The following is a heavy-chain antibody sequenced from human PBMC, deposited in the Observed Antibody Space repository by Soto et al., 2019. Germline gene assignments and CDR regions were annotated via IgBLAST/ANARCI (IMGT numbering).Heavy chain of an antibody. CDR2: ISYSGST. J-gene: IGHJ3*01. CDR1: AGSISTINYY. CDR3: ARSAQWDGFDP. D-gene: IGHD2-8*01. Sequence: QVQLQESGPGLVRPSQTLSLTCTLSAGSISTINYYWSWIRQHPEKGLEWIGYISYSGSTFYHSSLKSRVTISLDTSKKQFSLTLTSVTAADTAVYYCARSAQWDGFDPWGQGTMVTVSS. V-gene: IGHV4-31*03.